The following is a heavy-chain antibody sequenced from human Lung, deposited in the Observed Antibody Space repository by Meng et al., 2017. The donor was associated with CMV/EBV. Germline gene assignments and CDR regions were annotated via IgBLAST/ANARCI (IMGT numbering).Heavy chain of an antibody. Sequence: SVKVSXKASRNTFSSYTLTWVRQAPGQGLEWMGGIIPIFAIANYAQSFRGRVTITADTSTSTGYMELSGLRSEDTAVYYCAVYFGTPSGYDGYGMDVWGQGTTVTVSS. V-gene: IGHV1-69*10. J-gene: IGHJ6*02. CDR3: AVYFGTPSGYDGYGMDV. CDR2: IIPIFAIA. CDR1: RNTFSSYT. D-gene: IGHD5-12*01.